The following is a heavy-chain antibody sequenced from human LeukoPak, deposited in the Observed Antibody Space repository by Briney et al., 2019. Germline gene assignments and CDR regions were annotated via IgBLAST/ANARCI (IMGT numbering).Heavy chain of an antibody. V-gene: IGHV4-34*01. CDR1: GGSFSGYY. CDR2: INHSGST. Sequence: EPSETLSLTCAVYGGSFSGYYWSWIRQPPGKGLEWIGEINHSGSTNYNPSLKSRVTISVDTSKNQFSLKLSSVTAADTAVYYCARLRAAAGHTRYYYYYYMDVWGKGTTVTISS. CDR3: ARLRAAAGHTRYYYYYYMDV. D-gene: IGHD6-13*01. J-gene: IGHJ6*03.